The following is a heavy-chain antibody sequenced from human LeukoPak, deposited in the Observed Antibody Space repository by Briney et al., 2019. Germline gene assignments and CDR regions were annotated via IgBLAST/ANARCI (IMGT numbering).Heavy chain of an antibody. Sequence: SETLSLTCTVSGGSISSSSYYWGWIRQPPGKGLEWSGSIYYSGSTYYNPSLKSRFTISVDTSKNQFSLKLSSVTAADTAVYYCVNYYDSSDYQQPNHFDYWGQGTLVTVSS. V-gene: IGHV4-39*01. D-gene: IGHD3-22*01. CDR1: GGSISSSSYY. CDR2: IYYSGST. J-gene: IGHJ4*02. CDR3: VNYYDSSDYQQPNHFDY.